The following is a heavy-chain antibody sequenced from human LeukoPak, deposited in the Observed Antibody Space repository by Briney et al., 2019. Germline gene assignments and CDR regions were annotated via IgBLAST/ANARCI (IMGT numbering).Heavy chain of an antibody. CDR3: ARGRTIFGVVNNNWFDP. CDR2: INHSGST. D-gene: IGHD3-3*01. CDR1: GGSLSGYY. V-gene: IGHV4-34*01. J-gene: IGHJ5*02. Sequence: PSETQSLTCAVYGGSLSGYYWSWIRQPPGKGLEWIGDINHSGSTNYNPSLKSRVTISVDTSKNQFSLKLSSVTAADTAVYYCARGRTIFGVVNNNWFDPWGQGTLVTVSS.